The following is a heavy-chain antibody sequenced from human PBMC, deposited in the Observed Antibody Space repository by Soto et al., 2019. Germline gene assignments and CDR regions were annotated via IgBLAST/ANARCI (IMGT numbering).Heavy chain of an antibody. D-gene: IGHD3-16*01. V-gene: IGHV3-23*01. J-gene: IGHJ6*01. CDR2: ISGSGGST. Sequence: VGSLRLSCASSGFTFSSYAMSCVRQSPGKWLEWVSAISGSGGSTYYADSVKGRFTISRDNSKNTLYLQMNSLRAEDTAVYYCGGGIGRYSYYGMEGWGQGTTVLVSS. CDR3: GGGIGRYSYYGMEG. CDR1: GFTFSSYA.